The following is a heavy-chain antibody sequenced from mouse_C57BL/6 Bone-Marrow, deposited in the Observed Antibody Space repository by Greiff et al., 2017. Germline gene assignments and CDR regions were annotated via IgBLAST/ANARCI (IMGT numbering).Heavy chain of an antibody. CDR2: ISNGGGST. CDR1: GFTFSDYY. J-gene: IGHJ4*01. Sequence: EVNLVESGGGLVQPGGSLKLSCAASGFTFSDYYMYWVRQTPEKRLEWVAYISNGGGSTYYPETVKGRFTISRDNAKNTLYLQMSRLKSEDTAMYYCASPITPMDYWGQGTSVTVSS. D-gene: IGHD1-1*01. CDR3: ASPITPMDY. V-gene: IGHV5-12*01.